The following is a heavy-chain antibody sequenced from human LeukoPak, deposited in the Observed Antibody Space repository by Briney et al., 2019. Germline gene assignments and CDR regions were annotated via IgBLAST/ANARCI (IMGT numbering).Heavy chain of an antibody. Sequence: GGSLRLSCAASGFTFSTYWMHWVRQAPGKGLVWVSRINTDGSSTSYADSVKGRFTISRDNAKNTLYLQMNSLRAEDTAVYYCAKDLVDGVVVAAIGAFDIWGQGTMVTVSS. CDR1: GFTFSTYW. V-gene: IGHV3-74*01. CDR3: AKDLVDGVVVAAIGAFDI. J-gene: IGHJ3*02. CDR2: INTDGSST. D-gene: IGHD2-15*01.